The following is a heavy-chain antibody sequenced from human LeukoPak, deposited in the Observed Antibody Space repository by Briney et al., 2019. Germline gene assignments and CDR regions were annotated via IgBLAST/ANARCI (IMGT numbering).Heavy chain of an antibody. D-gene: IGHD2-2*01. CDR3: ARGQGYESYYYMDV. J-gene: IGHJ6*03. CDR2: ISFDGVNT. V-gene: IGHV3-30*04. Sequence: GGSLRLSCAASGFTFSSYAMHWVRQAPGKGLEWVAVISFDGVNTFYADSVKGRFTISRDNSNNTVYLQMNNLRPEDTAVFYCARGQGYESYYYMDVWGKGTTVSVSS. CDR1: GFTFSSYA.